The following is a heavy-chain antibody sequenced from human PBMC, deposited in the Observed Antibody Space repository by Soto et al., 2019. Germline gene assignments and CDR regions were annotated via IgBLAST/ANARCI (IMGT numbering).Heavy chain of an antibody. D-gene: IGHD3-22*01. CDR2: IYYLGNT. V-gene: IGHV4-39*01. CDR1: GDSVSISGSD. Sequence: YLASTLCGDSVSISGSDWSLNRQPPGKGLEWVGSIYYLGNTYYNPSLGSRVTISVDTSKNQFSLKLRSVTAADTAVFYCAGLYPYESSGYHLNYWGQGALVTVSS. CDR3: AGLYPYESSGYHLNY. J-gene: IGHJ4*02.